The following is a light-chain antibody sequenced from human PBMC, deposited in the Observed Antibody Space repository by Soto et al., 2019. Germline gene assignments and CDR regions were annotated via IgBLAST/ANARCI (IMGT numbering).Light chain of an antibody. Sequence: EIVLTQSPGTRSWSPVERATLSCRASQSVSSSYLAWYQQKPGQPPRLLIYGASSRATGIPDRFSGSGSGTDFTLTISRLEPEDFAVYYCQQYGSSQTFGQGTKVDIK. J-gene: IGKJ1*01. CDR3: QQYGSSQT. V-gene: IGKV3-20*01. CDR1: QSVSSSY. CDR2: GAS.